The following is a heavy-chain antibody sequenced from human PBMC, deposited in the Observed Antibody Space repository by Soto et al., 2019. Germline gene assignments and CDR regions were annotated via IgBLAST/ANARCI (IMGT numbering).Heavy chain of an antibody. J-gene: IGHJ6*02. CDR3: AKSGYSSSWYNLYYYYGMDV. CDR1: GFTFSSYA. D-gene: IGHD6-13*01. CDR2: ISGSGGST. V-gene: IGHV3-23*01. Sequence: PGGSLRLSCAASGFTFSSYAMSWVRQAPGKGLERVSAISGSGGSTYYADSVKGRFTISRDNSKNTLYLQMNSLRAGDTAVYYCAKSGYSSSWYNLYYYYGMDVWGQGTTVTVSS.